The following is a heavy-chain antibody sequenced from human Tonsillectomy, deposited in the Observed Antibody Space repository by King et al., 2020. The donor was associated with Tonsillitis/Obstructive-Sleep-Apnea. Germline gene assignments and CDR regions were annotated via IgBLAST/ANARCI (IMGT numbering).Heavy chain of an antibody. Sequence: VQLVESGGGLIKPGGSLRLSCAASGFTVTNNYMSWVRQAPGKGLECVAVIYSGGSTYYADSVMGRFTISRDNAKNTLYLQMNSLRAEDTAVYYCATLKTGYCSGGSCLGRAFDVWGQGTMVTASS. J-gene: IGHJ3*01. CDR2: IYSGGST. CDR3: ATLKTGYCSGGSCLGRAFDV. CDR1: GFTVTNNY. V-gene: IGHV3-53*01. D-gene: IGHD2-15*01.